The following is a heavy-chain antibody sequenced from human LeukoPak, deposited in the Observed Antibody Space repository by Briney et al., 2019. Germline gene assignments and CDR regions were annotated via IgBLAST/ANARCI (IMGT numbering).Heavy chain of an antibody. D-gene: IGHD4-23*01. CDR3: ARDFREALDYGGKRNRAFDI. CDR2: INSDGSST. J-gene: IGHJ3*02. CDR1: GFTFSSYW. V-gene: IGHV3-74*01. Sequence: GGSQRLSCAASGFTFSSYWMHWVRQAPGKGLVWVSRINSDGSSTSYADSVKGRFTISRDNAKNTLYLQMNSLRAEDTAVYYCARDFREALDYGGKRNRAFDIWGQGTTVTVSS.